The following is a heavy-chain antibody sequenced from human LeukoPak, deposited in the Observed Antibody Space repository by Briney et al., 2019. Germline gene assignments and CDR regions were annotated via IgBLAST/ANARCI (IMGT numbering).Heavy chain of an antibody. CDR3: AKDHSWELPYDAFDI. Sequence: GGSLRLSCVGSGFTFRSHAMSWVRQAPEKGLEFVSGIYENGGTTYYADSVKGRFTISRDNSKDTLYLQMNSLRAEDTAVYYCAKDHSWELPYDAFDIWGQGTMVTVSS. CDR1: GFTFRSHA. CDR2: IYENGGTT. D-gene: IGHD1-26*01. J-gene: IGHJ3*02. V-gene: IGHV3-23*01.